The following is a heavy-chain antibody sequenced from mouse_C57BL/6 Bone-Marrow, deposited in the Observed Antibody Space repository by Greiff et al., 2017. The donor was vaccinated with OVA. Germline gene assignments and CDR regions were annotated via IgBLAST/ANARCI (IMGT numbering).Heavy chain of an antibody. V-gene: IGHV1-85*01. CDR3: ERFSLTPGY. CDR2: IYPRDGST. Sequence: VMLVESGPELVKPGASVKLSCKASGYTFTSYDINWVKQRPGQGLEWIGWIYPRDGSTKYNEKFKCKATLTVDTSSSTAYMQLNSLTSEDSAVYFCERFSLTPGYWGQGTTLTVSS. J-gene: IGHJ2*01. CDR1: GYTFTSYD. D-gene: IGHD4-1*01.